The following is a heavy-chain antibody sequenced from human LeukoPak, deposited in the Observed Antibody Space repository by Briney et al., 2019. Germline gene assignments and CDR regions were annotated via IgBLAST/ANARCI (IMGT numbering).Heavy chain of an antibody. CDR2: IYYSGST. J-gene: IGHJ4*02. Sequence: SETLSLTCTVSGGSIRSHYWSWIRQPPGKGLEWIGYIYYSGSTNYNPSLKSRVTISVDTCKNQFSLKLSSVTAADTAVYYCARDRGDYDSSGYYGYFDYWGQGALVTVSS. CDR3: ARDRGDYDSSGYYGYFDY. D-gene: IGHD3-22*01. V-gene: IGHV4-59*11. CDR1: GGSIRSHY.